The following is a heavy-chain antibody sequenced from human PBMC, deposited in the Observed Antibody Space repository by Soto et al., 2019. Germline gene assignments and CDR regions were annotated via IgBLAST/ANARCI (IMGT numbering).Heavy chain of an antibody. D-gene: IGHD3-10*01. CDR3: VRERGLSSFYGMDV. V-gene: IGHV3-21*01. J-gene: IGHJ6*02. Sequence: LRLSCEASGFTLTSYSMNWVRQASGKGLEWVSSISSSSSRIYYADSVKGRFTISRDNARNSLYLQMNSLRAEDTAVYYCVRERGLSSFYGMDVWGQGTTVTVSS. CDR1: GFTLTSYS. CDR2: ISSSSSRI.